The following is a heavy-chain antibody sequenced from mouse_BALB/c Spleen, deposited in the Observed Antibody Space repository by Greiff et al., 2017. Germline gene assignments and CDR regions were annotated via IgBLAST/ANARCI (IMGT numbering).Heavy chain of an antibody. Sequence: EVMLVESGGGLVQPGGSMKLSCVASGFTFSNYWMNWVRQSPEKGLEWVAEIRLKSNNYATHYAESVKGRFTISRDDSKSSVYLQMNNLRAEDTGIYYCTRRRYVYYAMDYWGQGTSVTVSS. V-gene: IGHV6-6*02. J-gene: IGHJ4*01. D-gene: IGHD1-1*01. CDR2: IRLKSNNYAT. CDR1: GFTFSNYW. CDR3: TRRRYVYYAMDY.